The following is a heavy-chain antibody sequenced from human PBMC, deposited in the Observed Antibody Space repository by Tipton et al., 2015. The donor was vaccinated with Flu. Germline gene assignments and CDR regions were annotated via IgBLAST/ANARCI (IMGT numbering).Heavy chain of an antibody. CDR2: IRHDEGDK. CDR1: GFTFSGYG. D-gene: IGHD6-19*01. CDR3: AKDGWYGSGWYPFDY. Sequence: GSLRLSCAASGFTFSGYGMHWVRQAPGKGLEWVAFIRHDEGDKYYADSVKGRFNISRDNSKNALYLLINSLRTENTAVYYCAKDGWYGSGWYPFDYWGQGTLVTVSS. J-gene: IGHJ4*02. V-gene: IGHV3-30*02.